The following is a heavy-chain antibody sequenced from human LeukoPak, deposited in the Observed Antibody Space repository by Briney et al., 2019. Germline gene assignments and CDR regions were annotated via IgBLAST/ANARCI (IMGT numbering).Heavy chain of an antibody. D-gene: IGHD5-24*01. CDR2: INSDGSSI. J-gene: IGHJ4*02. CDR1: GFXFSSSW. Sequence: GGSLRLSCAASGFXFSSSWMHWVRXAPGKGLVWVSRINSDGSSIAYADSVKGRFIISRDNAKNTLYLQMDSLRAEDTAVYYCVRALMGDQDYWGQGTLVTVSS. V-gene: IGHV3-74*01. CDR3: VRALMGDQDY.